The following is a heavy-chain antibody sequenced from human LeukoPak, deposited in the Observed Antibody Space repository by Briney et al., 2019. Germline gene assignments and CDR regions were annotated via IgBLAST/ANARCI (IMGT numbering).Heavy chain of an antibody. V-gene: IGHV1-2*02. J-gene: IGHJ4*02. Sequence: ASVKVSCKASGYTFTGYYMHWVRQAPGQGLEWMGWINPNSGGTNYAQKFQGRVTMTRDTSISTAYMQLSRLRSDDTAVYYCARVAGPWLLFDYWGQGTLVTVSS. CDR3: ARVAGPWLLFDY. D-gene: IGHD5-12*01. CDR2: INPNSGGT. CDR1: GYTFTGYY.